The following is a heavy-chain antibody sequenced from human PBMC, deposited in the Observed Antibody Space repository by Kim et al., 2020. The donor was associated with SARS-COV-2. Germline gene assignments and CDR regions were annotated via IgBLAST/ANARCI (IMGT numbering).Heavy chain of an antibody. CDR3: AKDYSILSGNWFDP. D-gene: IGHD4-4*01. J-gene: IGHJ5*02. V-gene: IGHV3-23*01. CDR2: IGATGGYT. CDR1: GFTFSNYA. Sequence: GGSLRLSCAASGFTFSNYAMSWVRQAPEKGLEWVSSIGATGGYTYYADSVKGRFTISTDNSKNTLYLQMNSLRAEDTAIYYCAKDYSILSGNWFDPWGQGALVTVSS.